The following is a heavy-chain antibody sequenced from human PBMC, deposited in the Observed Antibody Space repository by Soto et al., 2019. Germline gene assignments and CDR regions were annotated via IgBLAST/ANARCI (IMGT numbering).Heavy chain of an antibody. Sequence: PQARSLSWTGSGVSTSSEQYSGIRQPPGKGLEWIGYASYSGNTVYNTSLKSRFTISVDTSKHLFSLKLTSVTAADTAVYYCARLGGYYQSLDPWGPGTLVTVS. J-gene: IGHJ5*02. CDR3: ARLGGYYQSLDP. D-gene: IGHD3-22*01. CDR2: ASYSGNT. V-gene: IGHV4-59*08. CDR1: GVSTSSEQ.